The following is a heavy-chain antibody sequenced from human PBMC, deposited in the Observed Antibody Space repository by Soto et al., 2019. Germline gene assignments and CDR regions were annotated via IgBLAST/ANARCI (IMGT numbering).Heavy chain of an antibody. CDR3: AREFPDDYGGRGGGFDP. D-gene: IGHD4-17*01. Sequence: QLQLQESGSGLVKPSQTLSLTCAVSGGSISSGGYSWNWIRQPPGKGLEWIGYIYHSGSTYYNPSLKSRVTISVDRSKNQFSLKLSSVTAADTAVYYCAREFPDDYGGRGGGFDPWGQGTLVTVSS. CDR2: IYHSGST. J-gene: IGHJ5*02. CDR1: GGSISSGGYS. V-gene: IGHV4-30-2*01.